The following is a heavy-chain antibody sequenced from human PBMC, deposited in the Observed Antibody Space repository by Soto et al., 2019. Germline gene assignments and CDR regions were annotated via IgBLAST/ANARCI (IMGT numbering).Heavy chain of an antibody. CDR3: AKGGSDIVVVVAATRSVGFDY. J-gene: IGHJ4*02. Sequence: GGSLRLSCAASGFTFSSYAMSWVRQAPGKGLEWVSAISGSGGSTYYADSVKGRFTISRDNSKNRLYRQLNSLRAEDTAVYYCAKGGSDIVVVVAATRSVGFDYWGQGTLVTVSS. CDR1: GFTFSSYA. V-gene: IGHV3-23*01. CDR2: ISGSGGST. D-gene: IGHD2-15*01.